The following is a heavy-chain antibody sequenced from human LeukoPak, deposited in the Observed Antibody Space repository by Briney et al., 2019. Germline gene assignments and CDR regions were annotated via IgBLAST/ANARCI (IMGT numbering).Heavy chain of an antibody. CDR3: ATKGGFEATIGTNIDY. Sequence: SVKVSCKASGGTFGSYAISWVRQAPGQGLEWMGGIIPIFGTANYAQKFQGRVTITADESTSTAYMEPSSLRSEDTAVYYCATKGGFEATIGTNIDYWGQGTLVTVSS. CDR2: IIPIFGTA. J-gene: IGHJ4*02. V-gene: IGHV1-69*13. CDR1: GGTFGSYA. D-gene: IGHD5-12*01.